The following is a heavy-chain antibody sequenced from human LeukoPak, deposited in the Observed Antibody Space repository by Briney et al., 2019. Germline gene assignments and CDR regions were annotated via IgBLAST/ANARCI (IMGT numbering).Heavy chain of an antibody. V-gene: IGHV3-49*04. CDR1: GFTFGDYA. Sequence: GGSLRLSCTASGFTFGDYAMSWVRQAPGKGLEWVGFIRSKAYGGTTEYAASVKGRFTISRDDSKSIAYLQMNSLKTEDTAVYYCTRGSIAAAGNYYYYGMDVWGKGTTVTVSS. CDR2: IRSKAYGGTT. J-gene: IGHJ6*04. CDR3: TRGSIAAAGNYYYYGMDV. D-gene: IGHD6-13*01.